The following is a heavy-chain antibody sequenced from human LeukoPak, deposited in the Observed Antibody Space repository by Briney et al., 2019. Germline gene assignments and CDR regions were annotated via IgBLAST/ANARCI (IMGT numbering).Heavy chain of an antibody. Sequence: GASVKVSCKASGATFSSNTISWVRQAPGQGLEWMGRIIPILGIANYAQKFQGRVTITADKSTSTAYMELSSLRSEDTAVYYCARDWAYSSSWFDPWGQGTLVTVSS. J-gene: IGHJ5*02. D-gene: IGHD6-13*01. V-gene: IGHV1-69*04. CDR3: ARDWAYSSSWFDP. CDR2: IIPILGIA. CDR1: GATFSSNT.